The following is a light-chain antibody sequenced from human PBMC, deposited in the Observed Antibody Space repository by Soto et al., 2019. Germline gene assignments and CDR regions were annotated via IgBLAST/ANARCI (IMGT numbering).Light chain of an antibody. Sequence: IVLTQSPGTLSLSPGERATLSCRASQSVSSYLAWYQQKPGQAPRRLIYDASNRATGIPARFSGSGSGTDFTLTIISLEPEEYAADYCQQRSNWPPWTFGQGTKVDIK. CDR1: QSVSSY. J-gene: IGKJ1*01. CDR2: DAS. V-gene: IGKV3-11*01. CDR3: QQRSNWPPWT.